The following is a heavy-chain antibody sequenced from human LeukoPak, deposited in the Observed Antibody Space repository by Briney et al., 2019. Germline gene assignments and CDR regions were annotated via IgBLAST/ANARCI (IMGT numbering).Heavy chain of an antibody. CDR2: LNGDTT. D-gene: IGHD3-22*01. CDR1: GFTFSNFA. Sequence: GGSLRLSCAASGFTFSNFAMSWIRQAPGKGLEWVSALNGDTTYYADSVKGRFTISRDNSRNTLYLQMNSLRAEDTAVYYCAKVTPYSYDSSFDYWGQGTLVTVAS. J-gene: IGHJ4*02. CDR3: AKVTPYSYDSSFDY. V-gene: IGHV3-23*01.